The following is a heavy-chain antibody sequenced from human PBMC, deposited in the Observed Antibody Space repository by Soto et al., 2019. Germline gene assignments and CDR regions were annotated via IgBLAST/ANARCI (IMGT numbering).Heavy chain of an antibody. CDR1: GGTFSSYA. CDR3: AVDHCGGDCYSGY. Sequence: SVKVSCRASGGTFSSYAISWVRQAPGQGLEWMGGIIPIFGTANYAQKLQGRVTITAEKSTRTAYMELSSLKSYYTAVYYCAVDHCGGDCYSGYFGQGTLVTFSS. D-gene: IGHD2-21*02. V-gene: IGHV1-69*06. J-gene: IGHJ4*02. CDR2: IIPIFGTA.